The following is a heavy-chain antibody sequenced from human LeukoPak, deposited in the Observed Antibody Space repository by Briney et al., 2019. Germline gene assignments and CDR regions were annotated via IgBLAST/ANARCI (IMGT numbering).Heavy chain of an antibody. J-gene: IGHJ5*02. CDR3: AKAAGTGTNWFDP. Sequence: GGSLRLSCAASGFTFSSYGMHWVRQAPGKGLEWVAVIWYDGSNKYYADSVKGRFTISRDNSKNTLYLQMNSLRAEDTAVYYCAKAAGTGTNWFDPWGQGTLVTVSS. CDR1: GFTFSSYG. CDR2: IWYDGSNK. V-gene: IGHV3-30*02. D-gene: IGHD1-7*01.